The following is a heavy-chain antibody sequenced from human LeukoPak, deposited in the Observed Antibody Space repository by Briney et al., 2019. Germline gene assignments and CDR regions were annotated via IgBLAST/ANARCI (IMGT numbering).Heavy chain of an antibody. D-gene: IGHD3-3*01. J-gene: IGHJ5*02. V-gene: IGHV3-30*03. CDR3: ARGRRFLEWLSTSNWFDP. CDR2: ISYDRSNK. Sequence: GRSLRLSCAASGFTFSSYGMHWVRQAPGKGLEWVAVISYDRSNKYYADSVKGRFTISRDNSKNTLYLQMNSLRAEDTAVYYCARGRRFLEWLSTSNWFDPWGQGTLVTVSS. CDR1: GFTFSSYG.